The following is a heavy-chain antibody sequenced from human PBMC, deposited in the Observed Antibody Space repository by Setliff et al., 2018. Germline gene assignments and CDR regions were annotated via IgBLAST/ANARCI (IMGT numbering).Heavy chain of an antibody. CDR2: IIPLLETA. Sequence: ASVKVSCKASGDTFSTYSLSWVRQAPGQGLEWMGGIIPLLETAKYAQKFQGRVTMTRDTSASTVYMEMGNLTSDDTALYYCARAGLAAAGRKGVFDHWGQGTLVTVSS. J-gene: IGHJ4*02. D-gene: IGHD6-25*01. V-gene: IGHV1-69*05. CDR3: ARAGLAAAGRKGVFDH. CDR1: GDTFSTYS.